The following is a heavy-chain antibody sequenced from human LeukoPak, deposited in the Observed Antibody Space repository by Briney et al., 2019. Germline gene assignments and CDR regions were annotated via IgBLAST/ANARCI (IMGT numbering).Heavy chain of an antibody. CDR2: INPRGGST. CDR1: GYNFITYY. Sequence: ASVKVSCKASGYNFITYYMHWVRQAPGQGLEWMGMINPRGGSTNYAPKFQGRVTMTRDTSTSTAYVDLSSLRSGDTALYYCARGGSEQLAPPFDAWGQGTLVTASS. V-gene: IGHV1-46*01. J-gene: IGHJ4*02. CDR3: ARGGSEQLAPPFDA. D-gene: IGHD6-13*01.